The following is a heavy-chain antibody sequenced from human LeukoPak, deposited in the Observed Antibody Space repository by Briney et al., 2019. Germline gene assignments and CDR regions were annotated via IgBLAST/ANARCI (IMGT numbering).Heavy chain of an antibody. Sequence: SETLSLTCTVSGGSISSHYWSWIRQPPGKGLEWIGYIYYSGSTNYNPSLKSRVTISVDTSKNQFSLKLSSVTAADTAVYYCASLNLVVTAIDYWGQGTLVTVSS. J-gene: IGHJ4*02. CDR3: ASLNLVVTAIDY. CDR1: GGSISSHY. D-gene: IGHD2-21*02. CDR2: IYYSGST. V-gene: IGHV4-59*11.